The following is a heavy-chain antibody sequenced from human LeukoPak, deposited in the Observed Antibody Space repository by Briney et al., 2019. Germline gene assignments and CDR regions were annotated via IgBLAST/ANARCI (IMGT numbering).Heavy chain of an antibody. CDR1: GGSISSYY. CDR2: IYYSGST. J-gene: IGHJ2*01. Sequence: SETLSLTCTVSGGSISSYYWSWIRQPPGKGLEWIGYIYYSGSTNYNPSLKSRVTISVDTSKNQFSLKLSSVTAADTAVYYCARGAALIAAAGTDWYFDLSGRGTLVTVSS. CDR3: ARGAALIAAAGTDWYFDL. D-gene: IGHD6-13*01. V-gene: IGHV4-59*12.